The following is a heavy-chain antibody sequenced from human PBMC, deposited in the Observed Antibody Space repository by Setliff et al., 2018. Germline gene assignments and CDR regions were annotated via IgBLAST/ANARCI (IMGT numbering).Heavy chain of an antibody. CDR1: GYTFTSYD. J-gene: IGHJ6*03. Sequence: ASVKVSCKASGYTFTSYDINWVRQATGQGLEWMGWMNPNSGNTGYAQQFQGRVTITRHTSISTAYMELSSLRSEDTAVYYCARGGGQIHYDFCSGYFSDPQPNYYYYYMDVWGKGTTVT. D-gene: IGHD3-3*01. CDR3: ARGGGQIHYDFCSGYFSDPQPNYYYYYMDV. CDR2: MNPNSGNT. V-gene: IGHV1-8*03.